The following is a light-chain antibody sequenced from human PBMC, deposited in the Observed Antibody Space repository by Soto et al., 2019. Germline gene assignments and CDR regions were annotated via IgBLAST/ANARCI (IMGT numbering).Light chain of an antibody. CDR3: MQALQAPYT. J-gene: IGKJ2*01. Sequence: DIVMTQSPLYLPVTPGEPASISCRSSQSLLHSNGYNYLDWYLQKPGQSPQLLIYLGSYRASGVPDRFSGSGSGTDFTLKISRVEAEEVGVYYCMQALQAPYTFGQGTKLEIK. V-gene: IGKV2-28*01. CDR1: QSLLHSNGYNY. CDR2: LGS.